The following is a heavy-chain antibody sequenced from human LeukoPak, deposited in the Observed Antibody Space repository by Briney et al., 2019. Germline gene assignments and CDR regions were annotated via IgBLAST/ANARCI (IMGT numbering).Heavy chain of an antibody. V-gene: IGHV3-48*03. CDR3: ARILYYGMDV. J-gene: IGHJ6*02. CDR2: ISSSGSTI. CDR1: GFTFSSYE. Sequence: GGSLRLSCAASGFTFSSYEMNWVRQAPGKGLEWVSYISSSGSTIYYADSVKGRFTISRDNTKNSLYLQMNSLRAEDTAVYYCARILYYGMDVWGQGTTVTVSS.